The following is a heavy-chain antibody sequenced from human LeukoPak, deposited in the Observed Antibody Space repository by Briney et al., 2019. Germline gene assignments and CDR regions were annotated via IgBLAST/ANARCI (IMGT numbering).Heavy chain of an antibody. Sequence: PGGSLRLSCAASGFTVSSNYMSWVRQAPGKGLEWVSVIYSGGSTYYADSVKGRFTISRDISKNTLYLQMNSLSAEDTAVYYCARGNWNYPFDYWGQGTLVTVSS. CDR1: GFTVSSNY. J-gene: IGHJ4*02. CDR3: ARGNWNYPFDY. CDR2: IYSGGST. V-gene: IGHV3-53*01. D-gene: IGHD1-7*01.